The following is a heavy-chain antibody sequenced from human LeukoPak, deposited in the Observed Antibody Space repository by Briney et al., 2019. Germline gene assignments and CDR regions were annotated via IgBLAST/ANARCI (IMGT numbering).Heavy chain of an antibody. V-gene: IGHV4-59*01. D-gene: IGHD2-2*01. J-gene: IGHJ5*02. CDR1: GGSIRSYY. CDR2: IYYSGST. CDR3: ARGSCSSTSCYLNWFDP. Sequence: SETLSLTCTVSGGSIRSYYWSWIRQPPGKGLEWIGYIYYSGSTNYNPSLKSRVTISVDTSKNQFSLKLSSVTAADTAVYYCARGSCSSTSCYLNWFDPWGQGTLVTVSS.